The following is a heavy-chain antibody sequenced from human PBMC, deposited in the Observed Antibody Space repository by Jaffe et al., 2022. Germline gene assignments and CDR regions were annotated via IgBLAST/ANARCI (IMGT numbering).Heavy chain of an antibody. J-gene: IGHJ6*03. V-gene: IGHV1-69*01. Sequence: QVQLVQSGAEVKKPGSSVKVSCKASGGTFSSYAISWVRQAPGQGLEWMGGIIPIFGTANYAQKFQGRVTITADESTSTAYMELSSLRSEDTAVYYCASSLRLGQLERYYYYYYMDVWGKGTTVTVSS. CDR2: IIPIFGTA. CDR3: ASSLRLGQLERYYYYYYMDV. D-gene: IGHD1-1*01. CDR1: GGTFSSYA.